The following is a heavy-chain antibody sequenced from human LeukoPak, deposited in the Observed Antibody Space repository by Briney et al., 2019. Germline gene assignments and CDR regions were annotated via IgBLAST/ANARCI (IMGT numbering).Heavy chain of an antibody. V-gene: IGHV3-9*01. CDR3: AKGPLSSSLLSWFDP. Sequence: SLRLSCAASGFTFDDYAMHWVRQAPGKGLEWVSGISWNSGSIGYADSVKGRFTISRDNAKNSLYLQMNSLRAEDTALYYCAKGPLSSSLLSWFDPWGQGTLVTVSS. CDR1: GFTFDDYA. D-gene: IGHD6-6*01. CDR2: ISWNSGSI. J-gene: IGHJ5*02.